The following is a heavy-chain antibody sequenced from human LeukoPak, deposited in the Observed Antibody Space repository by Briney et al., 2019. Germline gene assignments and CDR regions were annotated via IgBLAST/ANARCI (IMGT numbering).Heavy chain of an antibody. V-gene: IGHV3-23*01. CDR2: ISSSGGSK. Sequence: GGSLRLSCAASGFTFSSYGMSWVRQAPGKGLEWVSAISSSGGSKYYADSVKGRFTISRDNSKNTLYLQMNSLRAEDTAVYYCAKAYASSGYSYFDYWGQGTLVTVSS. J-gene: IGHJ4*02. D-gene: IGHD3-22*01. CDR1: GFTFSSYG. CDR3: AKAYASSGYSYFDY.